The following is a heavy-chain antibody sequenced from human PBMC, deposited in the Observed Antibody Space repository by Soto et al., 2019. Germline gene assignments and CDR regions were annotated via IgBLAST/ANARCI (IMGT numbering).Heavy chain of an antibody. CDR3: ARWRERGIFEY. J-gene: IGHJ4*02. CDR1: VVSISSYY. D-gene: IGHD1-1*01. CDR2: IYYSGST. V-gene: IGHV4-59*01. Sequence: SETLSLTCTFSVVSISSYYWSCIRQPPGKGLEWIGYIYYSGSTNYNPSLKSRVTISVDTSKNQFTLKLSSVTAADTAVYYCARWRERGIFEYWGQGTLVPVSS.